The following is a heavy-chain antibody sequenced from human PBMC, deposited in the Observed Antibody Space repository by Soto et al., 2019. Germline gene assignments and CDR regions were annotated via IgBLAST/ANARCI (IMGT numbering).Heavy chain of an antibody. D-gene: IGHD5-12*01. Sequence: AGGSLRLSCAASGFTFSSYSMNWVRQAPGKGLEWVSSISSSSSYIYYADSVKGRFTISRDNAKNSLYLQMNSLRAEDTAVYYCAREVRGHDYWGYYGMDVWGQGTTVTVSS. CDR2: ISSSSSYI. V-gene: IGHV3-21*01. CDR1: GFTFSSYS. J-gene: IGHJ6*02. CDR3: AREVRGHDYWGYYGMDV.